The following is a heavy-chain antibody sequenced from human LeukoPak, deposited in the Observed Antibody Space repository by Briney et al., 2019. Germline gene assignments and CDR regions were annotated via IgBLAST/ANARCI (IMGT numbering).Heavy chain of an antibody. V-gene: IGHV4-38-2*02. Sequence: PSETLSLTCAVSGYSISSGYQWAWIRQPPGKTLEWIGSIYHSGSAHYNPSLKSRVTMSVDRSNNQFSLRLSPVTAADTAVYYCARDPRWLTPDCTSTSCYENYFDPWGQGTLVTVSS. CDR3: ARDPRWLTPDCTSTSCYENYFDP. CDR2: IYHSGSA. D-gene: IGHD2-2*01. CDR1: GYSISSGYQ. J-gene: IGHJ5*02.